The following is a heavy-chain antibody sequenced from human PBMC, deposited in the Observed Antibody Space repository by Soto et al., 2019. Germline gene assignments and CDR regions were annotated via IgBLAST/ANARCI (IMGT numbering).Heavy chain of an antibody. CDR3: ATGAQGYCSGGSCYWFDP. D-gene: IGHD2-15*01. V-gene: IGHV1-24*01. CDR1: GYTLTELS. CDR2: FDPEDGET. Sequence: QVQLVQSGAEVKKPGASVKVSCKVSGYTLTELSMHWVRQAPGKGLEWMGGFDPEDGETIYAQKFQGRVTMTEDTSTDTAYVELSSLRSEDTAVYYCATGAQGYCSGGSCYWFDPWGQGTLVTVSS. J-gene: IGHJ5*02.